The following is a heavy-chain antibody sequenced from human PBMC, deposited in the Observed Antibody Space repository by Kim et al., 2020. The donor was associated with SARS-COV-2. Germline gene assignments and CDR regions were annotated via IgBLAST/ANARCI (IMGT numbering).Heavy chain of an antibody. D-gene: IGHD3-10*01. CDR1: GGSISSSNW. CDR2: IYHSGST. V-gene: IGHV4-4*02. J-gene: IGHJ4*02. CDR3: ARVRYYYGSVPYYFDY. Sequence: SETLSLTCAVSGGSISSSNWWSWVRQPPGKGLEWIGEIYHSGSTNYNPSLKSRVTISVDKSKNQFSLKLSSVTAADTAVYYCARVRYYYGSVPYYFDYWGQGTLVTVSS.